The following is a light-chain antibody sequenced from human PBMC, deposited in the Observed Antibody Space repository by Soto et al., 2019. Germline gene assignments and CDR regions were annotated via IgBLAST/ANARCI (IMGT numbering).Light chain of an antibody. Sequence: DIQMTQSPSSVSASVGDRVTITCRASQGISSLFAWYQQKPGKAPKLLIHTASSLQSGVPSRFSCTGYCTNFTLTILSLQPEDFAAYYRQQTYSFPLTFGGGTKVEIK. CDR2: TAS. V-gene: IGKV1-12*01. J-gene: IGKJ4*01. CDR3: QQTYSFPLT. CDR1: QGISSL.